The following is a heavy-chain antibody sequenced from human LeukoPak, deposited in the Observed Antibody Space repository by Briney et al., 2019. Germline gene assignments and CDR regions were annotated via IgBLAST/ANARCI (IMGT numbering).Heavy chain of an antibody. CDR3: ARKQAISGGFDS. J-gene: IGHJ4*02. D-gene: IGHD2-8*02. Sequence: SETLSLTCIVSSGSISNYYWSWFRQPPGKGLEWIGYIFFSGDAKHNPSLQSRVTISIDTSNKFSLKLASVTAADTAVYFCARKQAISGGFDSWSQGTPVTVSS. V-gene: IGHV4-59*01. CDR1: SGSISNYY. CDR2: IFFSGDA.